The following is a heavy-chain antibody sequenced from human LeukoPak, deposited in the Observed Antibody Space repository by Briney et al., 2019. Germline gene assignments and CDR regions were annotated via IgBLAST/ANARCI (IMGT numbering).Heavy chain of an antibody. J-gene: IGHJ5*02. CDR3: ARSPNGVVVVEQENWFDP. CDR1: GYTFTSYD. CDR2: MNPNSGNT. V-gene: IGHV1-8*01. D-gene: IGHD2-2*01. Sequence: ASVKVSCKASGYTFTSYDINWVRQATGQGLEWMGWMNPNSGNTGYAQKFQGRVTMTRDTSISTAYMELSRLRSDDTAVYYCARSPNGVVVVEQENWFDPWGQGTLVTVSS.